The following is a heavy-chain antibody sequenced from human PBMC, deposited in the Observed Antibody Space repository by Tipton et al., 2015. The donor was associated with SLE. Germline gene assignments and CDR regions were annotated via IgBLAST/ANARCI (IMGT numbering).Heavy chain of an antibody. J-gene: IGHJ4*02. CDR3: ARSPVDYWNGYSA. Sequence: SLRLSCVASGFTFSDHAMSWVRQAPGKGLEWVSGISGNGGVTNDADSVKGRFIISRDNSKNTLYLQMNSLRAEDTAVYYCARSPVDYWNGYSAWGQGTLVAVSS. D-gene: IGHD3-3*01. V-gene: IGHV3-23*01. CDR1: GFTFSDHA. CDR2: ISGNGGVT.